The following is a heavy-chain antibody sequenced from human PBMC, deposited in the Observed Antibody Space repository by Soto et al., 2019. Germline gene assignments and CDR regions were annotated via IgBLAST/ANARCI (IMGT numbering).Heavy chain of an antibody. Sequence: PGGSLGLSCAASGFTFSDFGMSWVRQAPGKGLEWVSVISGSGDATYYAASVKGRFTLSRVNSKNTLYLQMNSLTVADTAVYYCAKKVTIYAVDPADYWGQGTQVTVSS. D-gene: IGHD3-3*01. CDR1: GFTFSDFG. CDR3: AKKVTIYAVDPADY. CDR2: ISGSGDAT. V-gene: IGHV3-23*01. J-gene: IGHJ4*02.